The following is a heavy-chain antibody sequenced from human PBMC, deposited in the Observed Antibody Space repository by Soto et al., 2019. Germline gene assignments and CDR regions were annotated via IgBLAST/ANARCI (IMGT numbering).Heavy chain of an antibody. CDR3: AKDLSSSSSRYYYYYYGMDV. CDR2: ISYDGSNK. V-gene: IGHV3-30*18. CDR1: GFTFSSYG. Sequence: PGGSLRLSCAASGFTFSSYGMHWVRQAPGKGLEWVAVISYDGSNKYYADSVKGRFTISRDNSKNTLYLQMNSLRAEDTAVYYCAKDLSSSSSRYYYYYYGMDVWGQGTTVTVSS. D-gene: IGHD6-6*01. J-gene: IGHJ6*02.